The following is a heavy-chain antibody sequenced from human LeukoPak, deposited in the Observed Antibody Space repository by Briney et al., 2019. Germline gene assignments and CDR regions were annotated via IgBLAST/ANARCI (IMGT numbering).Heavy chain of an antibody. Sequence: GGSLRLSCAASGFTFSNYVMSWVRQAPGKGLEWVSAISGSGGSTYYADSVKGRFTISRDNSRNTLYLQMDSLRAEDTAVYYCAKVQVGYDSSGSPFDYWGQGTLVTVSS. CDR3: AKVQVGYDSSGSPFDY. D-gene: IGHD3-22*01. J-gene: IGHJ4*02. CDR1: GFTFSNYV. V-gene: IGHV3-23*01. CDR2: ISGSGGST.